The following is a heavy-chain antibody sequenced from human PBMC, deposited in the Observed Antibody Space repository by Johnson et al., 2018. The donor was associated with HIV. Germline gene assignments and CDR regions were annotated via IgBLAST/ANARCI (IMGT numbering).Heavy chain of an antibody. V-gene: IGHV3-11*01. D-gene: IGHD3-9*01. CDR2: ISSSGTTI. J-gene: IGHJ3*02. CDR1: GFTFSDYH. CDR3: ARDGELLIIGPDAFDI. Sequence: QLVESGGGLVKPGGSLRLSCVASGFTFSDYHMSWIRQAPGKGLEWVSYISSSGTTIYYADSVKGRFTISRDNAKNSLYLQMNSLRAEDTALYYCARDGELLIIGPDAFDIWGQGTMVTVSS.